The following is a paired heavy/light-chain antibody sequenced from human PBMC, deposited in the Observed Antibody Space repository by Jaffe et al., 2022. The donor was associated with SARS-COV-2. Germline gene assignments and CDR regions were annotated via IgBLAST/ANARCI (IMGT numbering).Light chain of an antibody. CDR1: QSVSSSY. CDR3: QHCGSSPLT. CDR2: GAS. J-gene: IGKJ3*01. Sequence: EIVLTQSPGTLSLSPGERATLSCRASQSVSSSYLAWYQQKPGQAPRLLIYGASSRATGIPDRFSGSGSGTDFTLTISRLEPEDFAVYYCQHCGSSPLTFGPGTKVDIK. V-gene: IGKV3-20*01.
Heavy chain of an antibody. Sequence: QVQLVESGGGVVQPGRSLRLSCAASGFSFSSHAMHWARQAPGKGLEWVAVMLYDGSNKNYADSVKGRFTISRDNSKNTLSLQMDSLRSEDTAVYYCARGRGTWYFYEALDIWGQGTMVTVSS. CDR3: ARGRGTWYFYEALDI. CDR2: MLYDGSNK. CDR1: GFSFSSHA. J-gene: IGHJ3*02. D-gene: IGHD3-10*01. V-gene: IGHV3-30*04.